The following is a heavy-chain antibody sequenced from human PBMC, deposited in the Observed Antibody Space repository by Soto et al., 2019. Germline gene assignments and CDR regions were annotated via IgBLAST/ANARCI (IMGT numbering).Heavy chain of an antibody. J-gene: IGHJ6*02. D-gene: IGHD3-10*01. Sequence: SETLSLTCTVSGGSINNYYWSWIRQPAGKGLEWIRRIYPSGNTNYNPSLKSRVIMSVDTSKDQFSLKLNSVTAADTAVYYCARGSLTMDVWGQGTTVTVS. CDR2: IYPSGNT. CDR3: ARGSLTMDV. V-gene: IGHV4-4*07. CDR1: GGSINNYY.